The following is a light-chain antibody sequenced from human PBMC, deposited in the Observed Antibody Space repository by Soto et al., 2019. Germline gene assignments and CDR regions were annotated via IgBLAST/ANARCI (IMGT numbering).Light chain of an antibody. CDR2: QTS. Sequence: EIVLTQSPATLSSFPGDRVTLSCRASQYINTRLVWYQHRPGQAPRLLIYQTSTRAAGIPARFSASGSGTDFTLTISDVQPEDFALYYCHQRQSWPRTFGQGTKVDIK. J-gene: IGKJ1*01. CDR1: QYINTR. CDR3: HQRQSWPRT. V-gene: IGKV3-11*01.